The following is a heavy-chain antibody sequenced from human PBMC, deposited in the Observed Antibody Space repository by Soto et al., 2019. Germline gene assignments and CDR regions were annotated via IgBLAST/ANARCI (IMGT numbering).Heavy chain of an antibody. CDR1: GYTFTSYG. CDR3: ARDRYYDYIWGSYRYRAADAFDI. Sequence: ASVKVSCKASGYTFTSYGISWVRQAPGQGLEWMGWISAYNGNTNYAQKLQGRVTMTTDTSTSTAYMELRSLRSDDTAVYYCARDRYYDYIWGSYRYRAADAFDIWCQGTMVTVSS. V-gene: IGHV1-18*01. D-gene: IGHD3-16*02. J-gene: IGHJ3*02. CDR2: ISAYNGNT.